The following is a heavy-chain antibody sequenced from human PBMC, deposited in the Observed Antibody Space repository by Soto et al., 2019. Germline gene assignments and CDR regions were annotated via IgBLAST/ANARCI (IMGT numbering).Heavy chain of an antibody. CDR3: ARRNDAYNWADY. Sequence: EVQLVESGGGLVQPGGSLRLSCAASGFVFSSHWMHWVRQAPGKGLVWVSRISADGSNTNYADSVKGRFTISRDNAKNTLFPQMNSLRAAATAVYDCARRNDAYNWADYWGQGTLVTVSS. J-gene: IGHJ4*02. CDR1: GFVFSSHW. V-gene: IGHV3-74*01. CDR2: ISADGSNT. D-gene: IGHD1-1*01.